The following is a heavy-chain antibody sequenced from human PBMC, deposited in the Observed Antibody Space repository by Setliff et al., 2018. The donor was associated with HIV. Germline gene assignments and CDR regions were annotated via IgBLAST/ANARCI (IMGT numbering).Heavy chain of an antibody. Sequence: PGGSLRLSCAASGFTFSSYWMSWVRQAPGKGLEWVANIDQDGSEKNYVDSVKGRFTISRDNAKNSMDLQMNSLRADDTAIYYCARKLRPGHGVDVWGQGTTVTVSS. D-gene: IGHD3-10*01. J-gene: IGHJ6*02. CDR1: GFTFSSYW. V-gene: IGHV3-7*01. CDR3: ARKLRPGHGVDV. CDR2: IDQDGSEK.